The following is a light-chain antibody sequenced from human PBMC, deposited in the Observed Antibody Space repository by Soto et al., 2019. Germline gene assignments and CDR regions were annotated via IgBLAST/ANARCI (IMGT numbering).Light chain of an antibody. V-gene: IGLV2-8*01. CDR3: SSFGANNKYLV. J-gene: IGLJ2*01. CDR2: EGN. Sequence: QSALTQPPSASGSPGQSVTISCTGTSSDIGGYNYVSWYQQYPGKVPKLMIYEGNKRPSGVPYRFSGSKSGNKASLTVSGRQSEDEADYYCSSFGANNKYLVFGGGTQLTVL. CDR1: SSDIGGYNY.